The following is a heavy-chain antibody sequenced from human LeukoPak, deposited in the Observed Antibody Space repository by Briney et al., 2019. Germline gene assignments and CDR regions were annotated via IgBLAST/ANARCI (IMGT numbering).Heavy chain of an antibody. CDR1: GGSISSSSYY. CDR3: ARQRGVPYYYDSSGYWFDP. J-gene: IGHJ5*02. V-gene: IGHV4-39*01. Sequence: SETLSLTCTVSGGSISSSSYYWGWIRQPAGKGLEWIGSIYYSGSTYYNPSLKSRVTISVDTSKNQFSLKLSSVTAADTAVYYCARQRGVPYYYDSSGYWFDPWGQGTLVTVSS. D-gene: IGHD3-22*01. CDR2: IYYSGST.